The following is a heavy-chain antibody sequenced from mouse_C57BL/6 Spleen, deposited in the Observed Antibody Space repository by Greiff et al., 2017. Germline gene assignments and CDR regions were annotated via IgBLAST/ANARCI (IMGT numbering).Heavy chain of an antibody. CDR1: GYTFTDYY. V-gene: IGHV1-76*01. J-gene: IGHJ2*01. Sequence: QVQLMESGAELVRPGASVKLSCKASGYTFTDYYINWVKQRPGQGLEWIARIYPGCGNTYYNEKFKGKATLTAENSSSTAYMQLSSLTSEDSAGYFGARWEYGHDYWGQGTTLTVSS. D-gene: IGHD1-2*01. CDR3: ARWEYGHDY. CDR2: IYPGCGNT.